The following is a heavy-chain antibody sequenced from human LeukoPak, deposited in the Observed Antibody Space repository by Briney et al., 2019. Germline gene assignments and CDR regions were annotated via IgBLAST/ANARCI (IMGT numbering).Heavy chain of an antibody. Sequence: ASVKVSCKASGYTFTSYYKHWVRQAPGQGLEWMGIINPSGGSTSYAQKFQGRVTITAGESTSTAYMELSSLRSEDTAVYYCARVPRHANNWNDHYYYYYMDVWGKGTTVTISS. J-gene: IGHJ6*03. D-gene: IGHD1-20*01. CDR1: GYTFTSYY. CDR2: INPSGGST. CDR3: ARVPRHANNWNDHYYYYYMDV. V-gene: IGHV1-46*01.